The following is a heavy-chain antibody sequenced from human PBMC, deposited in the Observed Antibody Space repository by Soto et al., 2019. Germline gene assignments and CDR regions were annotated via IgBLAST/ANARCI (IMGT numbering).Heavy chain of an antibody. Sequence: GASVKVSCTASGYTFTGYAMHWVRQAPGQRLEWMGWINAGNGNTKYSQKFQGRFTITRDTSISTAYMELSSLRSEDTAVYYCAREFLEWFYYYGMDVWGQGTTVTVSS. D-gene: IGHD3-3*01. CDR1: GYTFTGYA. CDR2: INAGNGNT. J-gene: IGHJ6*02. CDR3: AREFLEWFYYYGMDV. V-gene: IGHV1-3*01.